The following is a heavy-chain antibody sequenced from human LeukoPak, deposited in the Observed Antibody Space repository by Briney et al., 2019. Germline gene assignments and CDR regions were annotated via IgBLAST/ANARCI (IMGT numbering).Heavy chain of an antibody. V-gene: IGHV3-33*01. J-gene: IGHJ3*02. D-gene: IGHD1-26*01. CDR2: IWYDGSNK. CDR3: ARDRDGSYDRGPRDAFDI. CDR1: GFTFSSYG. Sequence: GGSLRLSCAASGFTFSSYGMHWVRQAPGRGLEWVAVIWYDGSNKYYADSVKGRFTISRDNSKNALYLQMNSLRAEDTAVYYCARDRDGSYDRGPRDAFDIWGQGTMVTVSS.